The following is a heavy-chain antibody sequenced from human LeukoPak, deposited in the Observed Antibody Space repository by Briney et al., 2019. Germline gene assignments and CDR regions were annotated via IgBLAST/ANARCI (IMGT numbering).Heavy chain of an antibody. Sequence: ASVKVSCKASGYTFTSYGISWVRQAPGQGLEWMGWISAYNGNTNYAQKFQGRVTITADESTSTAYMELSSLRSEDTAVYYCARGGYSDILTGYYEYYFDYWGQGTLVNVSS. D-gene: IGHD3-9*01. J-gene: IGHJ4*02. CDR2: ISAYNGNT. CDR1: GYTFTSYG. V-gene: IGHV1-18*01. CDR3: ARGGYSDILTGYYEYYFDY.